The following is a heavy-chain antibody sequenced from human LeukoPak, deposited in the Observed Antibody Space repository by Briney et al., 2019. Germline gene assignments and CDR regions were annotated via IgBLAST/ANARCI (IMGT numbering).Heavy chain of an antibody. D-gene: IGHD3-3*01. Sequence: AGGSLRLSCAASGFTFSSYSMNWVRQAPGKGLEWVSHISSSSSTIYYADSVKGRFTISRDNAKNSLYLQMNSLRAEDTAVYYCARDKGRYYDFWSGYHTFDYWGREPWSPSPQ. J-gene: IGHJ4*02. CDR2: ISSSSSTI. V-gene: IGHV3-48*01. CDR3: ARDKGRYYDFWSGYHTFDY. CDR1: GFTFSSYS.